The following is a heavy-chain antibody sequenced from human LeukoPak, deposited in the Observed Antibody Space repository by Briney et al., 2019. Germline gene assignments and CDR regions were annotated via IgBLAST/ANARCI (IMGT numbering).Heavy chain of an antibody. CDR2: ISYDGSNK. Sequence: GGSLRLSCAASGFTFSTHGMHWVRQAPGKGLEWVAVISYDGSNKYYADSVKGRFTISRDNSKNTLYLQMNSLRAEDTAVYYCAKSYRSSWYPGEWPNWFDPWGQGTLVTVSS. CDR1: GFTFSTHG. CDR3: AKSYRSSWYPGEWPNWFDP. J-gene: IGHJ5*02. D-gene: IGHD6-13*01. V-gene: IGHV3-30*18.